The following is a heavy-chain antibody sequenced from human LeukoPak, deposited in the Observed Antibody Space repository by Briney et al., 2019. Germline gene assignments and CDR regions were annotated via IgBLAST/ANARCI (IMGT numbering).Heavy chain of an antibody. CDR1: GGSISSGGYS. D-gene: IGHD3-22*01. Sequence: PSQTLSLTCAVSGGSISSGGYSWSWIRQPPGKGLEWIGYIYHSGSTYYNPSLKSRVTMSLDTSKNQFSLNLNSVTAADTAVYYCARDGDTSGYYPYFYYGMDVWGQGTTVTVSS. V-gene: IGHV4-30-2*01. CDR3: ARDGDTSGYYPYFYYGMDV. CDR2: IYHSGST. J-gene: IGHJ6*02.